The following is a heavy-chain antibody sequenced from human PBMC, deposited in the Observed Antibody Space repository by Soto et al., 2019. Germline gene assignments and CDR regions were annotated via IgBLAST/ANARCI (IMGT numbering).Heavy chain of an antibody. V-gene: IGHV3-11*01. Sequence: GSLRRSCAAPGCRFSNNNMSWIRQAPGKGLEWVSYISSSGSTIYYAVFVKGRFPISRDNAKKSLYLQLNSLRAEDPAVYSCPSPRGYRYGLFDYCGQGTLVPVS. CDR3: PSPRGYRYGLFDY. CDR1: GCRFSNNN. D-gene: IGHD5-18*01. CDR2: ISSSGSTI. J-gene: IGHJ4*02.